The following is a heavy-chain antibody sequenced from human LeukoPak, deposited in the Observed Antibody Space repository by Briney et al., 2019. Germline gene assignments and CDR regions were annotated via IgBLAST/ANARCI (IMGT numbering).Heavy chain of an antibody. CDR2: ISYDGSNK. J-gene: IGHJ4*02. CDR3: ARTYYYDSSDYFPLPPGY. V-gene: IGHV3-30-3*01. Sequence: PGRSLRLSCAASGFTFSSYAMHWVRQAPGKGLEWVAVISYDGSNKYYADSVKGRFTISRDNSKNTLYLQMNSLRAEDTAVYYCARTYYYDSSDYFPLPPGYWGQGTLVTVSS. CDR1: GFTFSSYA. D-gene: IGHD3-22*01.